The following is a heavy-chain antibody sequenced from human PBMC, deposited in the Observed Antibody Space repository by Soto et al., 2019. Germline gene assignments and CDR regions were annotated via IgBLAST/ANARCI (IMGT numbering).Heavy chain of an antibody. V-gene: IGHV1-46*01. Sequence: GASVKVSCKASGYTFTSYGISWVRQAPGQGLEWMGWINPSGGSTSYAQKFQGRVTMTRDTSTSTVYMELSSLRSEDTAVYYCARDLYGVGATTELMSGFDYWGQGTLVTVSS. J-gene: IGHJ4*02. CDR3: ARDLYGVGATTELMSGFDY. CDR2: INPSGGST. CDR1: GYTFTSYG. D-gene: IGHD1-26*01.